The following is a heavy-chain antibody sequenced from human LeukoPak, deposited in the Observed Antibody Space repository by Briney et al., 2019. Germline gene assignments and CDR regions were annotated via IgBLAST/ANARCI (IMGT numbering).Heavy chain of an antibody. CDR1: GYTFTGYY. D-gene: IGHD3-22*01. V-gene: IGHV1-2*02. Sequence: ASVKVSCKASGYTFTGYYMHWVRQAPGQGLEWMGWINPNSDGTNYAQKFQGRVTMTRDTSISTAYMELSRLRSDDTAVYYCARSITMIVVVIGGYYGMDVWGQGTTVTVSS. CDR2: INPNSDGT. CDR3: ARSITMIVVVIGGYYGMDV. J-gene: IGHJ6*02.